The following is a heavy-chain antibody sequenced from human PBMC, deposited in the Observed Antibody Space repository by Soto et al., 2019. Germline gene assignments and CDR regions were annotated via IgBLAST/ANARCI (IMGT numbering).Heavy chain of an antibody. Sequence: GGSLRLSXAASGFTFSSYEMNWVRQAPGKGLEWVSYISSSGSTIYYADSVKGRFTISRDNAKNSLYLQMNSLRAEDTAVHYCARDFGYFDYWGQGTLVTVSS. D-gene: IGHD3-16*01. CDR3: ARDFGYFDY. V-gene: IGHV3-48*03. CDR1: GFTFSSYE. CDR2: ISSSGSTI. J-gene: IGHJ4*02.